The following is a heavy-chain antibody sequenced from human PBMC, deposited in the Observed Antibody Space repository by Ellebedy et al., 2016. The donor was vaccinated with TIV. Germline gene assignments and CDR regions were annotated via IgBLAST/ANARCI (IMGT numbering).Heavy chain of an antibody. Sequence: MPSETLSLTCTVSDGSISNSDYYWVWIRQPPGKGLEWIGRIYYSGGTYYNPSLKSRVTISVDTSKSQFSLKLSSVTAADTAVYYCARIPTVTTIGYWGQGTLVTVSS. CDR2: IYYSGGT. CDR3: ARIPTVTTIGY. CDR1: DGSISNSDYY. V-gene: IGHV4-39*07. D-gene: IGHD4-17*01. J-gene: IGHJ4*02.